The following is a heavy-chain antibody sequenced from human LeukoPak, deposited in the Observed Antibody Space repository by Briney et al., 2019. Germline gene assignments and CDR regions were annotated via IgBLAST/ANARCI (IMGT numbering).Heavy chain of an antibody. CDR1: GFTFSSYW. J-gene: IGHJ4*02. D-gene: IGHD3-16*01. Sequence: GGSLRLSCAASGFTFSSYWMHWVRQAPGKGLVWVSHINSDGSSTSYADSVKGRFTISRDNAKNTLYLQMNSLRAEDTAVYYCARDLGRGSCSLYYFDYWGQGTLVTVSS. CDR3: ARDLGRGSCSLYYFDY. CDR2: INSDGSST. V-gene: IGHV3-74*01.